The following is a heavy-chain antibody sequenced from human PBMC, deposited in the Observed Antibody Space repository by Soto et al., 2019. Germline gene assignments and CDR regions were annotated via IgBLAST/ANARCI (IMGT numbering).Heavy chain of an antibody. V-gene: IGHV1-3*01. J-gene: IGHJ4*02. CDR1: GYTFTSYP. CDR2: INAGNGDK. CDR3: ERDWTHSDSSGPGDY. Sequence: ASVKVSCKASGYTFTSYPMHWLRQAPGQGLEWMGWINAGNGDKKYSQKFQGRVTITRDTSAITAYMELSSLRSEDTAVYYCERDWTHSDSSGPGDYWGQGTLVTVSS. D-gene: IGHD3-22*01.